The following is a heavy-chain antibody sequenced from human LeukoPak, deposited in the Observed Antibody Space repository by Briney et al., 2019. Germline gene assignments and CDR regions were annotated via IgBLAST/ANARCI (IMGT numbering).Heavy chain of an antibody. V-gene: IGHV3-43D*03. Sequence: PGGSLRLSCAASGFTFDDYAMHWVRQAPGKGLEWVSLISWDGGSTYYADSVKGRFTISRDNSKNTLYLQMNSLRAEDTAVYYCAKDFDGSGSYAFDIWGQGTMVTVSS. CDR3: AKDFDGSGSYAFDI. CDR1: GFTFDDYA. D-gene: IGHD3-10*01. CDR2: ISWDGGST. J-gene: IGHJ3*02.